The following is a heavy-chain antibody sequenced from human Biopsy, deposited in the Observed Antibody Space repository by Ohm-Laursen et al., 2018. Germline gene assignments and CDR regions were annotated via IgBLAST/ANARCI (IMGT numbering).Heavy chain of an antibody. Sequence: SLRLSCAASGFTFSDYAMNWVRQAPGKGLEWVSTISGSGGNTYYADSVRGRFTVSRDGSKSTLYLQMSSLSAEDTAFYHCAKGGYCTTSSCYMDLDYWGQGTLVTVSS. CDR2: ISGSGGNT. CDR1: GFTFSDYA. V-gene: IGHV3-23*01. D-gene: IGHD2-2*02. J-gene: IGHJ4*02. CDR3: AKGGYCTTSSCYMDLDY.